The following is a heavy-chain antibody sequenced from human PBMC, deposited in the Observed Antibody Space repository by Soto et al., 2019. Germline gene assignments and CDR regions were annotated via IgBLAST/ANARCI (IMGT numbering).Heavy chain of an antibody. D-gene: IGHD2-2*03. CDR2: IYSSENT. Sequence: QLQLQESGPGRVKPSETLSLTCTVSGGSVSSNSYSWGWILQSPGKGLEWIGTIYSSENTYYNPSLLSRVTISVDTSKNEFSLRLSYVTAADTAVYYCVRLNGYCVSTNCRGYYGMDVWGQGTTVTVSS. CDR1: GGSVSSNSYS. J-gene: IGHJ6*02. V-gene: IGHV4-39*01. CDR3: VRLNGYCVSTNCRGYYGMDV.